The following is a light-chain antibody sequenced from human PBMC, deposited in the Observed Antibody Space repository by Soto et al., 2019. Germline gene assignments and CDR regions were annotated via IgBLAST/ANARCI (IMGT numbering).Light chain of an antibody. J-gene: IGLJ3*02. CDR3: SSYTGSNTWV. CDR1: SSDVGGYNY. V-gene: IGLV2-14*01. CDR2: EVT. Sequence: QSALTQPASVSGSPGQSITISCTGTSSDVGGYNYVSWYQQHPGKAPKLMIYEVTNRPSGVCNRFSGSKSGNTASLTISGLQAEDEADYYCSSYTGSNTWVFGGGTKLTVL.